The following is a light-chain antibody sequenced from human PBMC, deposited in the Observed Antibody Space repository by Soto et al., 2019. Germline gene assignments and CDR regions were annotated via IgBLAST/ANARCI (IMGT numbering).Light chain of an antibody. J-gene: IGLJ3*02. CDR2: RNS. V-gene: IGLV1-47*01. Sequence: QSVLTQPPSTSGTPGQRVTLSCSGGSSNIENNYVYWYQQFPGAALKLLIYRNSQRPSGVPDRFSASKSGTSASLAISGLRSEDEADYHCAAWDDSLSGWVFGGGTKVTVL. CDR3: AAWDDSLSGWV. CDR1: SSNIENNY.